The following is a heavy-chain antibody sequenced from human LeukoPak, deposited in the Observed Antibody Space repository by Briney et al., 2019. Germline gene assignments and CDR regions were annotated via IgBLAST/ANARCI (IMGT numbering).Heavy chain of an antibody. V-gene: IGHV3-21*01. CDR3: ARAFKLPYYDFWSGDIPGAFDI. D-gene: IGHD3-3*01. Sequence: GGSLRLSCAASGFTFSSYSMNWVRQAPGKGLEWVSSISSSSSYIYYADSVKGRFTISRGNAKNSLYLQMNSLRAEDTAAYYCARAFKLPYYDFWSGDIPGAFDIWGQGTMVTVSS. CDR2: ISSSSSYI. J-gene: IGHJ3*02. CDR1: GFTFSSYS.